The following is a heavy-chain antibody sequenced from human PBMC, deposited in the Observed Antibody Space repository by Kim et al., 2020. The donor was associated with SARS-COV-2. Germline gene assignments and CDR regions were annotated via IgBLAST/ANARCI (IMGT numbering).Heavy chain of an antibody. V-gene: IGHV3-13*01. Sequence: GGSLRLSCAASGFTFSSYDMHWVRQATGKGLEWVSAIGTAGDTYYPGSVKGRFTISRENDKNSLYLQMNSLRAGDTAVYYCARATDNWDFDYWGQGTLVTVSS. D-gene: IGHD1-20*01. CDR3: ARATDNWDFDY. CDR1: GFTFSSYD. CDR2: IGTAGDT. J-gene: IGHJ4*02.